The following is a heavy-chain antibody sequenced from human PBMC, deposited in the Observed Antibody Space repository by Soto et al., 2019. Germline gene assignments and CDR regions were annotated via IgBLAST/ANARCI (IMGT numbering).Heavy chain of an antibody. V-gene: IGHV4-30-4*01. J-gene: IGHJ3*02. CDR2: LSYTGST. D-gene: IGHD2-8*02. CDR3: ARELEGGVFDI. Sequence: PSETLSLTCTVSGGPVRDAYSYWTWIRQPPGKGLEWMGYLSYTGSTYYNPSLRNRATISVDESSNHLSQRLSSVTAADTAVYYCARELEGGVFDIWGRGTLVTVSS. CDR1: GGPVRDAYSY.